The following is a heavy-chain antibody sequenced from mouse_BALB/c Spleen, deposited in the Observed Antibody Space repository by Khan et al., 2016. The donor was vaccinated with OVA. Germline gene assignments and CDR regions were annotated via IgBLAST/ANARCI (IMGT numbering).Heavy chain of an antibody. CDR1: GYTFINYW. V-gene: IGHV1-7*01. D-gene: IGHD1-1*01. J-gene: IGHJ2*01. CDR2: INPSTGYT. Sequence: QIQLVQSGAELAKPGASVKMSCKASGYTFINYWILWVKQRPGQGLEWIGYINPSTGYTEYNQNFKDKATLTADKSSSTAYMQLSSLTSEDSAVYYCARRGLRWYFDYWCQGTTLTVSS. CDR3: ARRGLRWYFDY.